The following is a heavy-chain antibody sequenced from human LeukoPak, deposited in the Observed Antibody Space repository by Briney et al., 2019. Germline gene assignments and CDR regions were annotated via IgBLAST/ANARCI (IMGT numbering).Heavy chain of an antibody. J-gene: IGHJ3*02. CDR3: ARGSPHSSGWDNSLDI. CDR1: GGTFNTYT. CDR2: IIPMLEIT. D-gene: IGHD6-19*01. V-gene: IGHV1-69*02. Sequence: SVKVSCKASGGTFNTYTFHWVRQAPGQGLEWVGRIIPMLEITNYPQKLQGRVTITADESTSAAYMELSSLTSEDTAVYYCARGSPHSSGWDNSLDIWGQGTMVTVSS.